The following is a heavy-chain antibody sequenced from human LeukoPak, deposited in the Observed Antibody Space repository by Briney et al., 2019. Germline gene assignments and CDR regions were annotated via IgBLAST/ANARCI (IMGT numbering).Heavy chain of an antibody. Sequence: PGGSLRLSCAAPGFTFSSYGMHWVRQAPGKGLERVAFIRYDGSNKYYADSVKGRFTISRDNSKNTLYLQMNSLRSDDTAVYYCARSRPGPTGRSSSWSFDPWGQGTLVTVSS. J-gene: IGHJ5*02. V-gene: IGHV3-30*02. CDR2: IRYDGSNK. CDR3: ARSRPGPTGRSSSWSFDP. D-gene: IGHD6-13*01. CDR1: GFTFSSYG.